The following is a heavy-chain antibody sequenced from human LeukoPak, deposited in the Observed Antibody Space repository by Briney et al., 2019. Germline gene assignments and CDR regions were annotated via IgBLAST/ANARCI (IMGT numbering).Heavy chain of an antibody. D-gene: IGHD3-22*01. CDR1: GGSNSSHY. V-gene: IGHV4-59*11. J-gene: IGHJ4*02. CDR3: ARELNYFDSSGYPGPSYFDY. CDR2: IYLSENT. Sequence: PSETLSLTCSVSGGSNSSHYWTWLRQPPGKGLEWIGYIYLSENTNYNPTLRSRVSMSVDTSKSQFSLNLRSVTAADTAVYYCARELNYFDSSGYPGPSYFDYWGPGALVTASS.